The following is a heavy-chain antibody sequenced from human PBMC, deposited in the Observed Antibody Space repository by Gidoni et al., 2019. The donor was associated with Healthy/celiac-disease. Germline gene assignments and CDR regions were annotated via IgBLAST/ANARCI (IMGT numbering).Heavy chain of an antibody. CDR2: INHSGST. D-gene: IGHD2-15*01. J-gene: IGHJ5*02. CDR3: ARGEGYCSGGSCYLYWFDP. V-gene: IGHV4-34*01. Sequence: QVQLQQWGAGLLKPSETLSLPCAVYGGSFSGYYWSWIRQPPGKGLEWIGEINHSGSTNYNPSLKSRVTISVDTSKNQFSLKLSSVTAADTAVYYCARGEGYCSGGSCYLYWFDPWGQGTLVTVSS. CDR1: GGSFSGYY.